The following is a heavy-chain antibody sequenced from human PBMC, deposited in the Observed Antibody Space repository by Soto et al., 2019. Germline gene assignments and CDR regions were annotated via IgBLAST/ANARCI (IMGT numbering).Heavy chain of an antibody. V-gene: IGHV5-51*01. J-gene: IGHJ6*03. Sequence: LGESLKISCKGSGYSFTSYWIGWVRQMPGKGLEWMGIIYPGDSDTRYSPSFQGQVTISADKSISTAYLQWSSLKASDTAMYYCARQVTTTFDYYYMDVWGKGTTVTVSS. CDR1: GYSFTSYW. CDR2: IYPGDSDT. D-gene: IGHD5-12*01. CDR3: ARQVTTTFDYYYMDV.